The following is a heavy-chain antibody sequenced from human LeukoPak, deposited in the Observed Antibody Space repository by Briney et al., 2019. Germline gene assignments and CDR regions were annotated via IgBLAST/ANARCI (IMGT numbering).Heavy chain of an antibody. J-gene: IGHJ4*02. Sequence: GGSLRLSCAASGLTFSNYWMSWVREAPGKGLEWVANIKEDGNEKYYVDSVKGRFTISRDNAKKSLYLQMNSLRAEDTAVYYCARDRSRFYYWGQGTPVTVSS. V-gene: IGHV3-7*01. CDR2: IKEDGNEK. D-gene: IGHD2-2*01. CDR3: ARDRSRFYY. CDR1: GLTFSNYW.